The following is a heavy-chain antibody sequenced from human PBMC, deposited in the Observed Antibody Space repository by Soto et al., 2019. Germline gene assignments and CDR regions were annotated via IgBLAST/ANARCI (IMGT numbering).Heavy chain of an antibody. D-gene: IGHD6-19*01. CDR3: AGDRGSGWGYWFDP. Sequence: QVQLVQSGAEVKKPGSSVKVSCTASGGTFSSYAISWVRQAPVQGLEWMGGIIPIFGTANYAQKFQGRVTITADESTSTAYMELSSLRSEDTAVYYGAGDRGSGWGYWFDPWGQGTLVTVSA. V-gene: IGHV1-69*01. CDR1: GGTFSSYA. J-gene: IGHJ5*02. CDR2: IIPIFGTA.